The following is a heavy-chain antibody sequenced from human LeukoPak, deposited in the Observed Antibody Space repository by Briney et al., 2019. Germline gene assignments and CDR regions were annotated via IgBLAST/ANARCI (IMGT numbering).Heavy chain of an antibody. Sequence: SETLSLTCAVYGASFSGDYWSWFRQPPGKGLEWIGEINHSGSTNYNPSLESRVTMSLDTSKNQFSLNLSSVAAADTAVYYCARLSLHCSGGSCYRGAFDSWGQGTLVTVSS. D-gene: IGHD2-15*01. V-gene: IGHV4-34*01. CDR2: INHSGST. CDR3: ARLSLHCSGGSCYRGAFDS. J-gene: IGHJ4*02. CDR1: GASFSGDY.